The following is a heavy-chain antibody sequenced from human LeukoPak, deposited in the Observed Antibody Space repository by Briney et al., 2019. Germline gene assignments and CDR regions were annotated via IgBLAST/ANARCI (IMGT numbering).Heavy chain of an antibody. CDR3: ARVAYFDNTGYYYSFDY. CDR1: GDSISSSSYY. Sequence: PSETLSLTCTVSGDSISSSSYYWGWIRQPPGKGLEWIGSISYSGSTYYNPSLKSRVTISVDMSKHQFSLKLSSVTAADTAVYYCARVAYFDNTGYYYSFDYWGQGTLVTVSS. J-gene: IGHJ4*02. V-gene: IGHV4-39*07. CDR2: ISYSGST. D-gene: IGHD3-22*01.